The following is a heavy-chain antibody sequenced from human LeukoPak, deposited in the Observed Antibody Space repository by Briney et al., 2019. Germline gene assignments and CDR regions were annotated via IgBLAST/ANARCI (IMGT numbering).Heavy chain of an antibody. V-gene: IGHV3-23*01. CDR3: AKRMIRGVNHDAFDL. J-gene: IGHJ3*01. CDR2: VSGSGGST. Sequence: GGSLRLSCAASGFTFSRYAMSWVRQAPGKGLEWVSAVSGSGGSTYYADSVKGLFTISRDNSKNTLYLQMNSLRAEDTAVYYCAKRMIRGVNHDAFDLWGQGTMVTISS. D-gene: IGHD3-10*01. CDR1: GFTFSRYA.